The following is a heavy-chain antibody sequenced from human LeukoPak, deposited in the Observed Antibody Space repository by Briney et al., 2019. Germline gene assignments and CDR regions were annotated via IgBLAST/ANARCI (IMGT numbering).Heavy chain of an antibody. CDR2: ISGSGGST. CDR1: GFAFSSYV. Sequence: TGGSLRLSCAASGFAFSSYVMSWVRQAPGKGLEWVSGISGSGGSTYYADSVKDRFTISRDNSKNTLYLQMNSLRAEDTAVYYCAREPVRMRFMDVWGKGTTVTVSS. J-gene: IGHJ6*03. CDR3: AREPVRMRFMDV. V-gene: IGHV3-23*01.